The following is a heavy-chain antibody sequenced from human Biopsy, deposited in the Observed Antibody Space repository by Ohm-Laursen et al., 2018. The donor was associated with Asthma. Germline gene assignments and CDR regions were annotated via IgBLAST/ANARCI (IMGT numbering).Heavy chain of an antibody. Sequence: SVKVSCKPSGYTFNSAGITWVRQAPGQGLEWMGWISVYSGNTKVAQKLQDRVTMITDTSTSTAYMELRSLRSDDTAVYSCARAVDYSHYYGIDVWGQGTTVTVS. J-gene: IGHJ6*02. CDR1: GYTFNSAG. CDR2: ISVYSGNT. CDR3: ARAVDYSHYYGIDV. V-gene: IGHV1-18*01. D-gene: IGHD3-10*01.